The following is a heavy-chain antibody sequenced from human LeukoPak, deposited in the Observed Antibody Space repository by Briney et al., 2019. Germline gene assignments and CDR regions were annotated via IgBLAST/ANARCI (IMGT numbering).Heavy chain of an antibody. D-gene: IGHD3-3*01. J-gene: IGHJ3*02. V-gene: IGHV1-46*01. CDR2: INPSGGST. Sequence: ASVKVSCKASGYTFTSYYMHWVRPAPGQGLEWMGIINPSGGSTSYAQRFQGRVTMTRDTSTSTVYMELSSLRSGDTAVYYCARDLGEYYDFWSGYSLDAFDIWGQGTMVTVSS. CDR3: ARDLGEYYDFWSGYSLDAFDI. CDR1: GYTFTSYY.